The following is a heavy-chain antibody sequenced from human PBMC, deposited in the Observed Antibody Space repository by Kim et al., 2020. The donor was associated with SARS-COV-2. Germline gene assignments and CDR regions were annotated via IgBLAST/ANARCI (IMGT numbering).Heavy chain of an antibody. J-gene: IGHJ4*02. V-gene: IGHV3-66*01. CDR2: LYRDGNS. CDR1: GFTVSRNH. Sequence: GGSLRLSCAASGFTVSRNHMIWVRQAPGKGLEWVSVLYRDGNSYYADSVKGRFTISRDNSKNTLYLQMNSLRGDDTAVYYCASPKPDYWGQGTLGTGSS. CDR3: ASPKPDY.